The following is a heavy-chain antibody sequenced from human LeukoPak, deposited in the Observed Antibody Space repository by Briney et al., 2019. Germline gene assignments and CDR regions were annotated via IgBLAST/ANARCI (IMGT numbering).Heavy chain of an antibody. D-gene: IGHD1-1*01. CDR3: VKERSTTGYFDF. J-gene: IGHJ4*02. Sequence: PGRSLRLSCTVSGFTFEDYAMHWVRQAPGKGLDWVAAISWNRRSINYADSVKGRFTISRDNAKNSLYLQMNSLRTEDTAFYYCVKERSTTGYFDFWGQGTLVTVSS. V-gene: IGHV3-9*01. CDR1: GFTFEDYA. CDR2: ISWNRRSI.